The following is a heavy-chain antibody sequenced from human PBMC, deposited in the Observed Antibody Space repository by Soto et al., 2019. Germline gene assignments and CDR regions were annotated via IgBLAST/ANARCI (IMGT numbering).Heavy chain of an antibody. CDR2: IDPSDSYT. D-gene: IGHD2-2*01. V-gene: IGHV5-10-1*01. Sequence: PGESLKISCKGSGYSFTSYWISWVRQMPGKGLEWMGRIDPSDSYTNYSPSFQGHVTISADKSISTAYLQWSSLKASDTAMYYCARPDCSSTSCYGNFDYWGQGTLVTVSS. CDR1: GYSFTSYW. J-gene: IGHJ4*02. CDR3: ARPDCSSTSCYGNFDY.